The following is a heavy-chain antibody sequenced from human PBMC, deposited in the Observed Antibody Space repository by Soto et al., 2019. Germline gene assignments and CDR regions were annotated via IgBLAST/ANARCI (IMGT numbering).Heavy chain of an antibody. J-gene: IGHJ4*02. V-gene: IGHV1-69*12. D-gene: IGHD5-12*01. CDR1: GGTFSSYA. Sequence: QVQLVQSGAEVRQPASSVKVSCKTSGGTFSSYAISWVRQAPGQGLEWMGGIVPIVDTSTYAQKFQGRVTITADESTSTVYMELSSLRSDDTAVYYSVRVVAIPGYPDNWGQGTLVTV. CDR2: IVPIVDTS. CDR3: VRVVAIPGYPDN.